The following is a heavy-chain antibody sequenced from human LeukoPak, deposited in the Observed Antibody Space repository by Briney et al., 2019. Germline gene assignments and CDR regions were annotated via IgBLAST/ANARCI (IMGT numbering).Heavy chain of an antibody. V-gene: IGHV3-23*01. CDR1: GFSFSTYA. Sequence: GGSLRLSCAASGFSFSTYAMSWVRQAPGKGLEWVSAISAGGATIYYADSVKGRFTVSRHNSKNTLYLHMNSLRAEDTAIYYCAKDSGGTYFYYYYYMVVWGEGATVTVSS. J-gene: IGHJ6*03. CDR2: ISAGGATI. CDR3: AKDSGGTYFYYYYYMVV. D-gene: IGHD1-26*01.